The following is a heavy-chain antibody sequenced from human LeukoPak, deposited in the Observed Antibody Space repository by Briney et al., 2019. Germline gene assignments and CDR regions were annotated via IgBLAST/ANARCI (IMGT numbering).Heavy chain of an antibody. Sequence: GGSLRPSCAASGFTFSSYALSWVRQAPGKGLEWVSAISGSGGSTYYADSVKGRFTISRDNSKNTLYLQMNSLRAEDTAVYYCAKEPRDYDSSGYPRDYWGQGTLVTVSS. CDR2: ISGSGGST. J-gene: IGHJ4*02. D-gene: IGHD3-22*01. CDR1: GFTFSSYA. CDR3: AKEPRDYDSSGYPRDY. V-gene: IGHV3-23*01.